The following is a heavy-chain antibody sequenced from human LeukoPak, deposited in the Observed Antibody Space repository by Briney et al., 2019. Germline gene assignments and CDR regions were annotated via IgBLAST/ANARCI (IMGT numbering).Heavy chain of an antibody. J-gene: IGHJ5*02. Sequence: ASVKVSCKTSVYTFTHYDVNWVRHAPGQGREWMGYIHTRSSYSESAKRLQGRLSTTRDVSTDTAYMELSTLTSDDTAVYYCARVTSGMRYNWFDPWGQGTLIIVSS. V-gene: IGHV1-8*01. CDR3: ARVTSGMRYNWFDP. CDR2: IHTRSSYS. D-gene: IGHD2-2*01. CDR1: VYTFTHYD.